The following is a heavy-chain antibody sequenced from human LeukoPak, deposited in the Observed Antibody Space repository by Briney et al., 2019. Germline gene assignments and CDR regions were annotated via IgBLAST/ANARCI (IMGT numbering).Heavy chain of an antibody. D-gene: IGHD5-12*01. CDR1: GFTFSSYA. CDR2: ISGSGGST. Sequence: GGSLRLSCAASGFTFSSYAMSWVRQAPGKGLEWVSAISGSGGSTYYADFVKGRFTISRDNSKNTLSLQMNSLRVEDTAIYYCAKAPQGYNTYALPANWGQGTLVTVSS. J-gene: IGHJ4*02. CDR3: AKAPQGYNTYALPAN. V-gene: IGHV3-23*01.